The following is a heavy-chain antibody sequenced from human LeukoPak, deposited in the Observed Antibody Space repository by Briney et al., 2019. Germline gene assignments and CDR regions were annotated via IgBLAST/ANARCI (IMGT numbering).Heavy chain of an antibody. V-gene: IGHV3-7*03. CDR2: IKLDGSEK. Sequence: GGSLRLSYAASGFTFSSYSMNWVRQAPGKGLEWVANIKLDGSEKNYVDSVKGRFTISRDNTKNSLYLQMNSLRAEDTAVFYCARDQYDTWSRRGNFDSWGRGTLVIVSS. CDR3: ARDQYDTWSRRGNFDS. D-gene: IGHD3-3*01. CDR1: GFTFSSYS. J-gene: IGHJ4*02.